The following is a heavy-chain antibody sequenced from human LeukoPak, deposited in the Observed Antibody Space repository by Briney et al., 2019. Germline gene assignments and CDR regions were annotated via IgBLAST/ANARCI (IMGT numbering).Heavy chain of an antibody. J-gene: IGHJ6*02. D-gene: IGHD2-2*01. CDR2: IYYSGST. CDR1: GGSISSGDYY. V-gene: IGHV4-61*08. CDR3: ARFGVVVPAAMDYYYYYGMDV. Sequence: PSETLSLTCTVSGGSISSGDYYWSWIRQPPGKGLEWIGYIYYSGSTNYNPSLKSRVTISVDTSKNQFSLKLSSVTAADTAVYYCARFGVVVPAAMDYYYYYGMDVWGQGTTVTVSS.